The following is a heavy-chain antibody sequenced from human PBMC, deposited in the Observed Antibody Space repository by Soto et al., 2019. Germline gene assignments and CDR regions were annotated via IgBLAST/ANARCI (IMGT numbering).Heavy chain of an antibody. D-gene: IGHD3-10*01. CDR2: INHSGST. J-gene: IGHJ4*02. CDR1: GGSFGGYY. V-gene: IGHV4-34*01. CDR3: ASQFPPYYYGSGSYYSYYFDY. Sequence: PSETLCLTCAVYGGSFGGYYWSWIRQPPGKGLEWIGEINHSGSTNYNPSLKSRVTISVDTSKNQFSLKLSSVTAADTAVYYCASQFPPYYYGSGSYYSYYFDYWGQGTLVTVSS.